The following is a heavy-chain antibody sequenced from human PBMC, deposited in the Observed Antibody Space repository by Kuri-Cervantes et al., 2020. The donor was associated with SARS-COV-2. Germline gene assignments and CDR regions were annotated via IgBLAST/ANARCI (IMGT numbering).Heavy chain of an antibody. CDR3: AREDIVVVPAASDALDI. CDR2: INHSGST. V-gene: IGHV4-34*01. D-gene: IGHD2-2*01. CDR1: GGSFSGYY. Sequence: SETLSLTCAVYGGSFSGYYWSWIRQPPGKGLEWIGEINHSGSTNYNPSLKSRVTISVDTSKNQFSLKLSSVTAADTAVYYCAREDIVVVPAASDALDIWGQGTMVTVSS. J-gene: IGHJ3*02.